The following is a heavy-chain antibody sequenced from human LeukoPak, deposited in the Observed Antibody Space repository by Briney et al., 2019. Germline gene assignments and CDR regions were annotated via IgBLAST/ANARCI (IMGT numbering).Heavy chain of an antibody. CDR3: ARTRLMTIFDY. V-gene: IGHV4-59*01. CDR1: GGSISSYY. CDR2: IYYSGST. D-gene: IGHD4/OR15-4a*01. J-gene: IGHJ4*02. Sequence: SETLSLTCTVSGGSISSYYWSWIRQPPGKGLEWIGYIYYSGSTNYNPSLKSRVTISVDTSKNQFSLKLSSVTAADTAVYYCARTRLMTIFDYWGQGTLVTASS.